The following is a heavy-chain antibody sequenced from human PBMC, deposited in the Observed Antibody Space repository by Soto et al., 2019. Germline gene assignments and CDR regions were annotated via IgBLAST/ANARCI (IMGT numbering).Heavy chain of an antibody. J-gene: IGHJ4*02. D-gene: IGHD5-12*01. CDR3: ARLEGLATISYYFDF. V-gene: IGHV4-39*01. Sequence: QLQLQESGPGLVKPSETLSLTCSVSGDSINSDKYYWGWIRQPPGKGLEWIGSIYFRGNTYYNPSHQTLVTISLDKSKSQFSLKLNSVTAADSAVYFCARLEGLATISYYFDFWGQGALVTVSS. CDR2: IYFRGNT. CDR1: GDSINSDKYY.